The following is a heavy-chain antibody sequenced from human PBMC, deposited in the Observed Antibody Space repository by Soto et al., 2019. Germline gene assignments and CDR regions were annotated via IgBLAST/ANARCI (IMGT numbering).Heavy chain of an antibody. CDR3: ARDCAGYSSGWYQRGGFDY. D-gene: IGHD6-19*01. J-gene: IGHJ4*02. CDR2: IWYDGSNK. V-gene: IGHV3-33*01. Sequence: QVQLVESGGGVVQPGRSLRLSCAASGFTFSSYGMHWVRQAPGNGLEWVAVIWYDGSNKYYADSVKGRFTISRDNSKKPLYLQMNSLRAEDTAVYYCARDCAGYSSGWYQRGGFDYWGQGTLVTVSS. CDR1: GFTFSSYG.